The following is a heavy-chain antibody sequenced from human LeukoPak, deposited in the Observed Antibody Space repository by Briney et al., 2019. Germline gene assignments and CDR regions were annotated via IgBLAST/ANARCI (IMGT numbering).Heavy chain of an antibody. V-gene: IGHV3-23*01. CDR1: GFTFSSYA. CDR2: ISGSGGST. CDR3: AKVSYGANFETNFFDD. J-gene: IGHJ4*02. Sequence: GGSLRLSCAASGFTFSSYAMSWVRQAPGRGLEWVSAISGSGGSTYYADSVKGRFTVSRDSSKNTLYLQMNSLRAEDTAVYYCAKVSYGANFETNFFDDWGQGTLVTVSS. D-gene: IGHD4-23*01.